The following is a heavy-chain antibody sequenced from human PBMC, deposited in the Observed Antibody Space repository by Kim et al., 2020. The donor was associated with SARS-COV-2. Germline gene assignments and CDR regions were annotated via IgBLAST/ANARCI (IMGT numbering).Heavy chain of an antibody. V-gene: IGHV4-31*03. Sequence: SETLSLTCTVSGGSISSGGYYWSWIRQHPGKGLEWIGYISYSGSTYYNPSLKSRVIISVDTSRDQFSLKLSSVTAADTAVYYCARAFVEHSSGWSYYFDYWGLGTLVTVSS. CDR1: GGSISSGGYY. J-gene: IGHJ4*02. CDR2: ISYSGST. CDR3: ARAFVEHSSGWSYYFDY. D-gene: IGHD6-19*01.